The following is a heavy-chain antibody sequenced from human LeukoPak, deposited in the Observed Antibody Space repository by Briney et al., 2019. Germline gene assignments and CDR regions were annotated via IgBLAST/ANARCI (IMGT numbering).Heavy chain of an antibody. Sequence: SDTLSLTCTVSSASISSSSSYWGWIRQPPGKGLEWIGYIYYGGSTNYSPSLKSRVTMSVDTSKNQFSLKLTSVTAVDTAVYYCARQEVHSSPHYYYMDVWGKGTTVTISS. D-gene: IGHD6-13*01. V-gene: IGHV4-61*05. J-gene: IGHJ6*03. CDR1: SASISSSSSY. CDR3: ARQEVHSSPHYYYMDV. CDR2: IYYGGST.